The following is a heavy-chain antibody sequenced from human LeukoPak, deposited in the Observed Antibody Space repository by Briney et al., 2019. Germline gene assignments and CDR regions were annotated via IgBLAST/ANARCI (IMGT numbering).Heavy chain of an antibody. V-gene: IGHV1-69*13. CDR1: GGTFSSYA. Sequence: SVKVSCKASGGTFSSYAISWVRQAPGQGLEWMGGIIPIFGTANYAQKFQGRVTITADESTSTAYMELSSLRSEDTAVYYCARLSYGLGGYDDYYYYGMDVWGQGTTVTVSS. J-gene: IGHJ6*02. CDR3: ARLSYGLGGYDDYYYYGMDV. D-gene: IGHD5-12*01. CDR2: IIPIFGTA.